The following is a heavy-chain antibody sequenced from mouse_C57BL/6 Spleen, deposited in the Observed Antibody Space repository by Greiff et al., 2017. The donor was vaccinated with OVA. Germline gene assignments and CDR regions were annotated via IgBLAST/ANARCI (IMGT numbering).Heavy chain of an antibody. Sequence: EVKLMESGPGLVKPSQSLSLTCSVTGYSITSGYYWNWIRQFPGNKLEWMGYISYDGSNNYNPSLKNRISITRDTSKNQFFLKLNSVTTEDTATYYCAREGGYYLFDYWGQGTTLTVSS. V-gene: IGHV3-6*01. J-gene: IGHJ2*01. D-gene: IGHD2-3*01. CDR2: ISYDGSN. CDR1: GYSITSGYY. CDR3: AREGGYYLFDY.